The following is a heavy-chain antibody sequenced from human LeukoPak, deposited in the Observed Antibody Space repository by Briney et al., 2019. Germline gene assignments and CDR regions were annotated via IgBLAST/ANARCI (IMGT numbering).Heavy chain of an antibody. Sequence: PSETLSLTCTVSGGSISSYSWSWIRQPPGKGLEWFGYIYYSGTTNYNPSLKSRVTISLDTSKNQFSLKLTSVTAADTAIFYCARHHTSGWYSDYFDYWGQGTLVTVSS. CDR1: GGSISSYS. J-gene: IGHJ4*02. CDR2: IYYSGTT. D-gene: IGHD6-19*01. CDR3: ARHHTSGWYSDYFDY. V-gene: IGHV4-59*01.